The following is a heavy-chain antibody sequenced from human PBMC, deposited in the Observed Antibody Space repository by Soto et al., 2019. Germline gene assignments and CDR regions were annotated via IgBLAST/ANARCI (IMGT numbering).Heavy chain of an antibody. V-gene: IGHV4-61*01. CDR3: ARSGSGSGWL. CDR2: IYYSGSN. Sequence: QVQLQESGPGLVKPSETLSLTCTVSGGSVSSGRFYWSWIRQPPGKGLEWIGYIYYSGSNKYNPSLRSRVTISVDTSKNQFSLKLTSVTAADTAVYYCARSGSGSGWLGGQGTLVTVSS. D-gene: IGHD6-19*01. CDR1: GGSVSSGRFY. J-gene: IGHJ4*02.